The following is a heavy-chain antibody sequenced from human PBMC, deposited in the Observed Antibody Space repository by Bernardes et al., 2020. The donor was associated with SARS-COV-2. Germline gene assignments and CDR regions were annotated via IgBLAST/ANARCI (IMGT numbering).Heavy chain of an antibody. D-gene: IGHD1-1*01. CDR2: ISGSGGST. J-gene: IGHJ6*02. V-gene: IGHV3-23*01. CDR1: GFTFSSYA. Sequence: GGALRLSCAASGFTFSSYAMSWVRQAPGRVLEWVSAISGSGGSTYYADSVRGRFTISRDNSKNTLYLQRNSLRAEDTAVYYCAKDGNTLWYYGMDVWSQGTTVTVSS. CDR3: AKDGNTLWYYGMDV.